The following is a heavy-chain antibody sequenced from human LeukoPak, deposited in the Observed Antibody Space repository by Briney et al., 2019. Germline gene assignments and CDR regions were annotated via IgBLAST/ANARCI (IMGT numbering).Heavy chain of an antibody. Sequence: PGGSLRLACAASGFTFSTYHMHWVRQAPGKGREWVAVISYDGSNEYYADSVKGRFTISRDNSKITVYLQINTLRAEDTAVYYCARDRRDAYNIDAFDIWGQGTMVTVSS. CDR3: ARDRRDAYNIDAFDI. CDR2: ISYDGSNE. J-gene: IGHJ3*02. CDR1: GFTFSTYH. V-gene: IGHV3-30-3*01. D-gene: IGHD5-24*01.